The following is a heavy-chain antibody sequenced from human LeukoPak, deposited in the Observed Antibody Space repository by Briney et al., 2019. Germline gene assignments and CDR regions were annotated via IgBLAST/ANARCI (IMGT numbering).Heavy chain of an antibody. J-gene: IGHJ5*02. D-gene: IGHD1-26*01. V-gene: IGHV1-2*02. Sequence: ASVKVSCKASGYTFTGYYMHWVRQAPGQGLEWMGWINPSSGGTNYAQKFQGRVTMTRDTSISTAYMELSRLRSDDTAVYYCARDLRYSGSYLQGRWFDPWGQGTLVTVSS. CDR2: INPSSGGT. CDR1: GYTFTGYY. CDR3: ARDLRYSGSYLQGRWFDP.